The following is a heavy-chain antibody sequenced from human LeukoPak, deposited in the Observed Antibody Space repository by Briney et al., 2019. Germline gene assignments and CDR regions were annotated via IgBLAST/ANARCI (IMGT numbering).Heavy chain of an antibody. CDR2: IYSGGST. CDR3: AKFSGDYPYFDY. J-gene: IGHJ4*02. Sequence: GGSLRLSCAASGFTVSSNYMSWVRQAPGKGLEWVSVIYSGGSTYYADSVKGRFTISRDNSKNTLYLQMNSLRAEDTAVYYCAKFSGDYPYFDYWGQGTLVTVSS. D-gene: IGHD4-17*01. CDR1: GFTVSSNY. V-gene: IGHV3-66*01.